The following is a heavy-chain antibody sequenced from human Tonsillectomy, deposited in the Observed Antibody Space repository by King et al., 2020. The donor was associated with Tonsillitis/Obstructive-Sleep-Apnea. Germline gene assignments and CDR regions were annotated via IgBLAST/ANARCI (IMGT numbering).Heavy chain of an antibody. CDR2: ISYDGSNK. D-gene: IGHD3-3*01. CDR3: AKGDYDCWSGYFFRLDP. CDR1: GFTFNSYG. Sequence: VQLVESGGGVVQPGRSLRLSCAASGFTFNSYGMYWVRQAPGKGLEWVAVISYDGSNKYHADSVKGRFTIFRDNSKNTLYLQMNSLRDEDTAVYYCAKGDYDCWSGYFFRLDPWGQARLVTVSP. V-gene: IGHV3-30*18. J-gene: IGHJ5*02.